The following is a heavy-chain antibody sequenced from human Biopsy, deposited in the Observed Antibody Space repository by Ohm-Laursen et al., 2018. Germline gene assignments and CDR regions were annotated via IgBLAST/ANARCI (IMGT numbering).Heavy chain of an antibody. CDR2: IYPGGST. D-gene: IGHD3-22*01. J-gene: IGHJ3*01. Sequence: SVTLSLTCNVSGGAINSYYWSWIRQPPGKGLEWIGRIYPGGSTNYNPSLKSRVTISVDTSKKQLSLRLSSVTAADTAIYYCASVVLGPTNDSFDLWGRGTMVAVSS. V-gene: IGHV4-4*07. CDR1: GGAINSYY. CDR3: ASVVLGPTNDSFDL.